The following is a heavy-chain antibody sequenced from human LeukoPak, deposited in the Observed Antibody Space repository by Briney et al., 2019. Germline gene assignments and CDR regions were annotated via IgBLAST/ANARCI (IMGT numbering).Heavy chain of an antibody. CDR2: INWNGGST. CDR1: GFTFDDYG. J-gene: IGHJ6*03. D-gene: IGHD6-19*01. CDR3: ARDPHSSVWYLYYYMDV. V-gene: IGHV3-20*04. Sequence: GGSLRLSCAASGFTFDDYGMSWARQAPGKVLEWVSGINWNGGSTGYADSVKGRFTISRDNAKNSLSLQMNSLRAEDTALYYCARDPHSSVWYLYYYMDVWGKGTTVTVSS.